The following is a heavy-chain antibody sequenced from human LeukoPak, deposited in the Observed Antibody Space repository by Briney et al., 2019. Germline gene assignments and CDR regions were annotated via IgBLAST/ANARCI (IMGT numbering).Heavy chain of an antibody. CDR2: IFHSGST. J-gene: IGHJ3*02. V-gene: IGHV4-30-2*01. CDR3: ARLDSSSWGAFDI. CDR1: GGSISSGGYY. Sequence: SETLSLTCTVSGGSISSGGYYWSWIRQPPGKGLEWIGYIFHSGSTYYNPSLKSRVTISVDTSKNQFSLKLSSVTAADTAVYYCARLDSSSWGAFDIWGQGTMVTVSS. D-gene: IGHD6-13*01.